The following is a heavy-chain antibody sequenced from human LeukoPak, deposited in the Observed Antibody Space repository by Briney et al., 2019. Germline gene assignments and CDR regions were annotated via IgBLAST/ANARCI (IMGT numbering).Heavy chain of an antibody. CDR2: ISWNSGSI. Sequence: GRSLRLSCAASGFTFDDYAMHRVRQGPGKGLEWVSGISWNSGSIAYADSVKGRFTISRDNAKNSLYLQMDSLRAEDTALYYCAKGLSMVRGLDYWGQGTLVTVSS. J-gene: IGHJ4*02. CDR3: AKGLSMVRGLDY. CDR1: GFTFDDYA. V-gene: IGHV3-9*01. D-gene: IGHD3-10*01.